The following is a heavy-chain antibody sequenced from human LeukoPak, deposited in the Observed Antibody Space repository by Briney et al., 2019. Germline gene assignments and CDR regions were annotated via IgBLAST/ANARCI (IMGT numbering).Heavy chain of an antibody. D-gene: IGHD1-26*01. V-gene: IGHV4-34*01. CDR3: ARKVWGWLDT. Sequence: SETMSLTCAVHGGSFSGYYWSWIRDPPRKGLEWIGEINHSGSTNYNPSLKSRVTISVDTSKNLFSLKLSSVTAADTAVYYCARKVWGWLDTWGQATQVTVSS. CDR2: INHSGST. J-gene: IGHJ5*02. CDR1: GGSFSGYY.